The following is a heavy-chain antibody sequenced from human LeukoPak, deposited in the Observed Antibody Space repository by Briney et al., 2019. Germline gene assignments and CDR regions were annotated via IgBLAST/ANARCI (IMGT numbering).Heavy chain of an antibody. Sequence: AGGSLRLSCAASGFTFSDYYMSWIRQAPGKGLEWVSYISSSGSTIYYADSVKGRFTISRDNAKNSLYLQMNSLGAEDTAVYYCASRSGSYLYYFDYWGQGTLVTVSS. D-gene: IGHD1-26*01. CDR3: ASRSGSYLYYFDY. CDR2: ISSSGSTI. V-gene: IGHV3-11*01. CDR1: GFTFSDYY. J-gene: IGHJ4*02.